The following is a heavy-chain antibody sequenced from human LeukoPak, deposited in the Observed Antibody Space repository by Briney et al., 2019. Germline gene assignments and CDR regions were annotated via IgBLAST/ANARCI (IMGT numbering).Heavy chain of an antibody. CDR3: AKPSTVTTNGY. CDR1: GFTFSSCA. Sequence: GGSLRLSCAASGFTFSSCAMSWVRQAPGKGLEWVSAISGSGGSTYYADSVKGRFTISRDNSKNTLYPQMNSLRAEDTAVYYCAKPSTVTTNGYWGQGTLVTVSS. V-gene: IGHV3-23*01. J-gene: IGHJ4*02. D-gene: IGHD4-17*01. CDR2: ISGSGGST.